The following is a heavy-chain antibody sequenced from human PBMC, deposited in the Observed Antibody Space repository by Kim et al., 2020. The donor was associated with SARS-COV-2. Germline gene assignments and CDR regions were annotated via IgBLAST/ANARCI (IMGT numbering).Heavy chain of an antibody. D-gene: IGHD3-9*01. CDR2: IWYDGSKK. CDR3: AREDVLSPGDGLDV. Sequence: GGSLRLSCAVSGFTFSSYAMHWVRQAPGKGLEWVAIIWYDGSKKYYGGSVKGRFTVSRDNSKSMSYLQMNSLRAEDTAVYYCAREDVLSPGDGLDVWGQGTTVTVSS. CDR1: GFTFSSYA. V-gene: IGHV3-33*01. J-gene: IGHJ6*02.